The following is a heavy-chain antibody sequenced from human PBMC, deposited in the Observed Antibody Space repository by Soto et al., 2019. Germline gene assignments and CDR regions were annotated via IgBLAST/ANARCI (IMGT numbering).Heavy chain of an antibody. V-gene: IGHV4-61*01. J-gene: IGHJ4*02. D-gene: IGHD6-6*01. Sequence: ETLSLTCTVSGGSVSSGSYYWSWIRQPPGKGLEWIGYIYYSGSTNYNPSLKSRVTISVDTSKNQFSLKLSSVTAADTAVYYCARDGGTSSIAAPHFDYWGQGTLVTVSS. CDR2: IYYSGST. CDR1: GGSVSSGSYY. CDR3: ARDGGTSSIAAPHFDY.